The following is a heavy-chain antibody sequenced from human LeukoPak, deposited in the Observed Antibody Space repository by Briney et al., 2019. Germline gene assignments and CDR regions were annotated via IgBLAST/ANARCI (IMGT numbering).Heavy chain of an antibody. CDR1: GGTFSSYA. CDR2: IIPIFGTA. D-gene: IGHD2-8*01. CDR3: ARDRRFSIVRQTDYGMDV. Sequence: SVKVSCKASGGTFSSYAISWVRQAPGQGLEWMGGIIPIFGTANYAQKFQGRVTITADESTSTAYMELSSLRSEDTAVYYCARDRRFSIVRQTDYGMDVWGQGTTVTVSS. J-gene: IGHJ6*02. V-gene: IGHV1-69*13.